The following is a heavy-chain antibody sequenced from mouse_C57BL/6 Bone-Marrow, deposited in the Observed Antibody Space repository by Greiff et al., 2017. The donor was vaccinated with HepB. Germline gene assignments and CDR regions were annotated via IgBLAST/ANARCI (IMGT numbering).Heavy chain of an antibody. CDR3: AKSGKALYYAMDY. V-gene: IGHV1-52*01. Sequence: QVQLQQPGAELVRPGSSVKLSCKASGYTFTSYWMHWVKQRPIQGLEWIGNIDPSDSETHYNQKFKDKATLTVDKSSSTAYMQRSSLTSEDSAVYYCAKSGKALYYAMDYWGQGTSVTVSS. CDR1: GYTFTSYW. J-gene: IGHJ4*01. CDR2: IDPSDSET. D-gene: IGHD1-1*01.